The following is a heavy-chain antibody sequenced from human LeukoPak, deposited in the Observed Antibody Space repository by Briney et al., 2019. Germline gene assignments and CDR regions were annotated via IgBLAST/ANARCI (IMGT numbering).Heavy chain of an antibody. CDR3: ARVGRGDTYGYVDY. CDR2: LYSGGNT. CDR1: GFTVSSNY. D-gene: IGHD5-18*01. V-gene: IGHV3-66*01. J-gene: IGHJ4*02. Sequence: GGSLRLSCAASGFTVSSNYMSWVRRTPGKGLAWVSVLYSGGNTYYADSVKGRFTISRDNSKNMLFLQMNSLRAEDTAVYYCARVGRGDTYGYVDYWGQGTLVTVSS.